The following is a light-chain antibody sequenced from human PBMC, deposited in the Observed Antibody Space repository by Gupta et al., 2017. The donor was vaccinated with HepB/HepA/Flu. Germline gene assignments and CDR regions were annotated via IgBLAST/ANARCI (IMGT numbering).Light chain of an antibody. Sequence: QSVLTQPPSASGTPGQRVTISCSGSSSNIGTNTVNWYQQLPGTAPKLLIYSNNKRPSGVPDRFSGSESGTSASLAISGLQSDDEADYYCATWDASRNGVVFGGGTKLTVL. V-gene: IGLV1-44*01. CDR2: SNN. CDR3: ATWDASRNGVV. CDR1: SSNIGTNT. J-gene: IGLJ2*01.